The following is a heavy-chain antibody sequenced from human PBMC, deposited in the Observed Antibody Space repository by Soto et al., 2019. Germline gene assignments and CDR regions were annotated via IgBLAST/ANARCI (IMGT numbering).Heavy chain of an antibody. CDR1: GFTFSTYA. V-gene: IGHV3-23*01. CDR2: VTSSGDTT. J-gene: IGHJ5*02. Sequence: PXVSLQLSCAASGFTFSTYAMSWVRQAPGRGLEWVSAVTSSGDTTYYADSVKGRFTISRDNSKNTLYLQMNSLRADDTALYYCAASSTSSHGPWGQGTLVTVSS. CDR3: AASSTSSHGP. D-gene: IGHD2-2*01.